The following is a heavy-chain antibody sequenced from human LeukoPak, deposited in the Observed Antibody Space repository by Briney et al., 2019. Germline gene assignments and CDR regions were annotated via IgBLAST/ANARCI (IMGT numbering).Heavy chain of an antibody. CDR1: GGTFSSYA. CDR3: ARGVWFGELSAFDI. D-gene: IGHD3-10*01. Sequence: ASVKVSCKASGGTFSSYAISWVRQAPGQGLEWMGWINPNSGGTNYAQKFQGRVTMTRDTSISTAYMELSRLRSDDTAVYYCARGVWFGELSAFDIWGQGTMVTVSS. V-gene: IGHV1-2*02. CDR2: INPNSGGT. J-gene: IGHJ3*02.